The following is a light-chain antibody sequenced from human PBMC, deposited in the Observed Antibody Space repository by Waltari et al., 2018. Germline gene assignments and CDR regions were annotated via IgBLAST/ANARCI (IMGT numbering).Light chain of an antibody. CDR2: EVS. CDR1: NSEVGGYEY. CDR3: SSFTNSNTRL. V-gene: IGLV2-14*01. J-gene: IGLJ3*02. Sequence: QSALTQPASVSGSPRQSINISCTGTNSEVGGYEYVSWYQNHPGNAPKLMSYEVSNRPAGVSNRFSGSKSGNTASLTISGLQAEDVADYYCSSFTNSNTRLFGGGTKLTVL.